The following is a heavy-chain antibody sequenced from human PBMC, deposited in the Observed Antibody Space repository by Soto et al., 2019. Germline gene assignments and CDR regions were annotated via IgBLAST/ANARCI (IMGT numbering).Heavy chain of an antibody. CDR3: AREGGDGIDY. J-gene: IGHJ4*02. V-gene: IGHV4-31*03. CDR2: IYYSGST. CDR1: GGSIRSGSHY. Sequence: KSSETLSLTCTVSGGSIRSGSHYWNWIRQHPGKGLEWIGYIYYSGSTYYNPSLKSRITISISTSKNQFSLKLTSVTAADTAVYYCAREGGDGIDYWGQGTLVTVSS. D-gene: IGHD3-16*01.